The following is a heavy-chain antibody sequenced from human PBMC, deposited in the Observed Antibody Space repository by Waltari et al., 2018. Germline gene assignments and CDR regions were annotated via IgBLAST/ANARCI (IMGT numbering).Heavy chain of an antibody. J-gene: IGHJ4*02. V-gene: IGHV1-69*12. CDR3: ARARKAVRGQYYFDY. D-gene: IGHD3-10*01. Sequence: QVQLVQSGAEVKKPGSSVQVSCKASGGTFSSYAINWVRQAPGQGLEWMGGIIPIFGTANYAQKFQGRVTITADESTSTAYMELSSLRSEDTAVYYCARARKAVRGQYYFDYWGQGTLVTVSS. CDR1: GGTFSSYA. CDR2: IIPIFGTA.